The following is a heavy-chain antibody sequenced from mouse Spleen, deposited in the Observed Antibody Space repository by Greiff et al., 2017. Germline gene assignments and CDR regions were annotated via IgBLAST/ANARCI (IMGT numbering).Heavy chain of an antibody. J-gene: IGHJ4*01. D-gene: IGHD1-1*01. CDR3: ARSDYGSSLYYAMDY. Sequence: EVQLQQSGPELVKPGDSVKISCKASGYSFTGYFMNWVMQSHGKSLEWIGRINPYNGDTFYNQKFKGKATLTVDKSSSTAHMELRSLTSEDSAVYYCARSDYGSSLYYAMDYWGQGTSVTVSS. CDR1: GYSFTGYF. V-gene: IGHV1-20*01. CDR2: INPYNGDT.